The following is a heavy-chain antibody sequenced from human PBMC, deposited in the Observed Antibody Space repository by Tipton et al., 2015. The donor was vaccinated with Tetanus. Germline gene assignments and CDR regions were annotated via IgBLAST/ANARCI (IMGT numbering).Heavy chain of an antibody. D-gene: IGHD1-26*01. CDR2: LSGSGDST. CDR1: GFTFSDYS. V-gene: IGHV3-23*01. J-gene: IGHJ4*02. Sequence: SLRLSCAASGFTFSDYSMNWVRQAPGKGLEWVSSLSGSGDSTYYVDSVRGRFTISRDNSKNTLYLQMNSLRAEDTAIYYCAKDYIMGATKGPYYFDSWGQGALVTVSS. CDR3: AKDYIMGATKGPYYFDS.